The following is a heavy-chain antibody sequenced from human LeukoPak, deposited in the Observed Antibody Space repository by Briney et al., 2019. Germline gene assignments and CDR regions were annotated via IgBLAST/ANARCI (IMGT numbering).Heavy chain of an antibody. J-gene: IGHJ4*02. V-gene: IGHV3-7*01. CDR3: AREDNYGSGSYYFDY. Sequence: GGSLRLSCAASGFTFSSYWMSWVRQAPGKGLEWVANIKQDGSEKYYVDSVKGRFTISRDNAKNSLYLQMNSLRAEDTAVYYCAREDNYGSGSYYFDYWGQGTLVTVSS. D-gene: IGHD3-10*01. CDR1: GFTFSSYW. CDR2: IKQDGSEK.